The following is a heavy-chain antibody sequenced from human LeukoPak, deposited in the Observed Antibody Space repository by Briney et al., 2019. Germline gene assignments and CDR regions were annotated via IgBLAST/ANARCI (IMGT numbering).Heavy chain of an antibody. V-gene: IGHV1-69*05. CDR1: GGTFSTYA. D-gene: IGHD5-24*01. Sequence: GASVKVSCKASGGTFSTYAISWVRQAPGQGLEWMGGIIPIFGTANYAQKFQGRVTITTDESTSTAYMELSSLRSEDTAVYYCAREGDGYNLFDYWGQGTLVPVSS. CDR3: AREGDGYNLFDY. CDR2: IIPIFGTA. J-gene: IGHJ4*02.